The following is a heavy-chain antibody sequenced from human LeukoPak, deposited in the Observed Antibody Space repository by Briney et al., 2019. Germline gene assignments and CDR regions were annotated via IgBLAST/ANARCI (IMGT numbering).Heavy chain of an antibody. CDR2: ISSSSSYI. CDR1: GFTFSSYS. Sequence: GGSLRLSCAASGFTFSSYSMNWVRQAPGKGLEWVSSISSSSSYIYYADSVKGRFTISRDNAKNSLYLQMNSLRAEDTAVYYCARPAVVTAGAFDIWGQGTMVTVSS. J-gene: IGHJ3*02. CDR3: ARPAVVTAGAFDI. V-gene: IGHV3-21*01. D-gene: IGHD2-21*02.